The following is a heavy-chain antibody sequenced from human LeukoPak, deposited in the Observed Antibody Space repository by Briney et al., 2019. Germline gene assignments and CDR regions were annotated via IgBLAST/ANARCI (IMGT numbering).Heavy chain of an antibody. D-gene: IGHD2-2*01. CDR2: IYDRGST. CDR1: GGSIGSGDYY. V-gene: IGHV4-30-4*08. CDR3: ARDRGVVVPFDS. J-gene: IGHJ4*02. Sequence: SQTLSLTCTVSGGSIGSGDYYWNWIRQPPGKGLEWIGYIYDRGSTYYNPSLKSRVTISVDTSKNQFYLKLRSVTAPDTAVYYCARDRGVVVPFDSWGLGALVTVSS.